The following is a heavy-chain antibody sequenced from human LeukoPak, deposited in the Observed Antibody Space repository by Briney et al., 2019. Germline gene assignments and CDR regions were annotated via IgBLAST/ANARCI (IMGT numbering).Heavy chain of an antibody. V-gene: IGHV4-59*12. CDR2: IYFSGST. CDR1: GGSISSYY. J-gene: IGHJ4*02. Sequence: SETLSLTCTVSGGSISSYYWSWIRQPPGKGLEWIGYIYFSGSTNYNPSLKSRVTISVDTSKNQFSPKLSSVTAADTAVYYCARVHRTVIDYWGQGTLVTVSS. D-gene: IGHD4-17*01. CDR3: ARVHRTVIDY.